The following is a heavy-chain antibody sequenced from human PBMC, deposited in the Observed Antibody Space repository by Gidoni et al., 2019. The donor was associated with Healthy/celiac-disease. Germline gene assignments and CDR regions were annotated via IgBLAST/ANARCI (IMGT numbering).Heavy chain of an antibody. CDR3: ARRPHCSSTSCYTLYYYYYMDV. D-gene: IGHD2-2*02. CDR2: ISAYNGTT. J-gene: IGHJ6*03. Sequence: VQLVQSGAEVKKPGASVKVLWKASGYTLTSYGICGVRQAPGQGLEWMGWISAYNGTTSYAQKLQGRVTMTTDTSTSTAYMELRSLRSDDTAVYYCARRPHCSSTSCYTLYYYYYMDVWGKGTTVTVSS. CDR1: GYTLTSYG. V-gene: IGHV1-18*04.